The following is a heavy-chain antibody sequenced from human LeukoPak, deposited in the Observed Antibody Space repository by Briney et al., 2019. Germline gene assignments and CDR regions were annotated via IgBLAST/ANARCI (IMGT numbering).Heavy chain of an antibody. D-gene: IGHD4-17*01. Sequence: GGSLRLSCAASGFTFSNYPMHWVRQAPGKGLEWVAVIPYDGSNNYYSDSVKGRFTISRDNSKNTLYLQMNSLRPEDAAVYYCARSEGTTVTMFDYWGQGTLVTVSS. V-gene: IGHV3-30-3*01. CDR1: GFTFSNYP. CDR2: IPYDGSNN. J-gene: IGHJ4*02. CDR3: ARSEGTTVTMFDY.